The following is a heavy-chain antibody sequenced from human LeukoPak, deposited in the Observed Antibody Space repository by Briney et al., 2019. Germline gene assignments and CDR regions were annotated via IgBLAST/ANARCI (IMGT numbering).Heavy chain of an antibody. CDR1: GFTFSSYS. V-gene: IGHV3-21*01. CDR3: ARNSGSPTYYFDY. D-gene: IGHD1-26*01. J-gene: IGHJ4*02. CDR2: ISSSSSYI. Sequence: PGGSLRLPCAASGFTFSSYSMNWVRQAPGKGLEWVSSISSSSSYIYYADSVEGRFTISRDNAKNSLYLQMNSLRAEDTAVYYCARNSGSPTYYFDYWGQGTLVTVSS.